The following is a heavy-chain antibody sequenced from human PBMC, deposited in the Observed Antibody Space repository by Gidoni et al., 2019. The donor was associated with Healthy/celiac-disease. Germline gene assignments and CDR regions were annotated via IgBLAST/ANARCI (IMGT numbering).Heavy chain of an antibody. V-gene: IGHV3-48*02. D-gene: IGHD6-25*01. CDR2: IRRSSGSI. CDR3: AGSIRGYYLTALDASIDY. Sequence: EVQLVESGGGLVQPGGSLRLSCAASGFTFRSYSLNWVRQAPEKGLGWVSYIRRSSGSIYYASSMKGQINNSEEDDRHLPYLRKNSQRDEDTDMYYWAGSIRGYYLTALDASIDYWGQGTLVTVSS. J-gene: IGHJ4*02. CDR1: GFTFRSYS.